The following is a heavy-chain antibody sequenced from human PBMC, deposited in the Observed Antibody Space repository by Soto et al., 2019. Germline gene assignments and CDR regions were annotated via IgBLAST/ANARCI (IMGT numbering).Heavy chain of an antibody. CDR3: ARDRYYDSSGYPVGYLDY. CDR2: INPNSGGT. CDR1: GYTFTGYY. V-gene: IGHV1-2*04. D-gene: IGHD3-22*01. Sequence: GASVKVSCKASGYTFTGYYMHWVRQAPGQGLEWMGWINPNSGGTNYAQKFQGWVTMTRDTSISTAYMELSRLRSDDTAVYYCARDRYYDSSGYPVGYLDYWGQGTLVTVSS. J-gene: IGHJ4*02.